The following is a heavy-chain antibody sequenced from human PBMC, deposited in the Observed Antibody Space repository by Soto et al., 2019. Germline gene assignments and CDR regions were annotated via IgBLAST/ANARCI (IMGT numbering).Heavy chain of an antibody. Sequence: QVQVVQSGAEVKKPGASVKVSCKASGYTFRSYAISWVRQAPGHGLEWMGWITAYNGNTNYAQKLQGRVTMTTDTSTSTAYMELRSLRSDDTAVYYCARDINMPERLRPMGYYLYDCGQGTLVTVAS. D-gene: IGHD1-1*01. V-gene: IGHV1-18*01. CDR3: ARDINMPERLRPMGYYLYD. CDR1: GYTFRSYA. J-gene: IGHJ4*02. CDR2: ITAYNGNT.